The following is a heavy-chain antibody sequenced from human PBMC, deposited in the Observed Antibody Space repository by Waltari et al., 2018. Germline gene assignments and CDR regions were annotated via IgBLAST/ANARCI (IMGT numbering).Heavy chain of an antibody. J-gene: IGHJ5*02. Sequence: EVQLVQSGAEVKKPGATVKLSCKASGYTFTDYYMHWLQPAPGKGLEWMGRVDPEDGETIYAEKFQGRVTITADTSTDTAYMELSSLRSEDTAVYYCATQRAYCSSTSCYYWFDPWGQGTLVTVSS. D-gene: IGHD2-2*01. CDR1: GYTFTDYY. CDR2: VDPEDGET. V-gene: IGHV1-69-2*01. CDR3: ATQRAYCSSTSCYYWFDP.